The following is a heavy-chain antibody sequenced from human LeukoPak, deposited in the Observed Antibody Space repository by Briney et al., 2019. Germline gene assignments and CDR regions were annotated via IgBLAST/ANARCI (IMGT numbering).Heavy chain of an antibody. D-gene: IGHD3-22*01. CDR1: GYTFTSYG. CDR3: ARVHYYDSSGFLDWFDP. J-gene: IGHJ5*02. V-gene: IGHV1-2*02. CDR2: INPNSGGT. Sequence: ASVKVSCKASGYTFTSYGISWVRQAPGQGLEWMGWINPNSGGTNYAQKFQGRVTMTRDTSISTAYMELSRLRSDDTAVYYCARVHYYDSSGFLDWFDPWGQGTLVTVSS.